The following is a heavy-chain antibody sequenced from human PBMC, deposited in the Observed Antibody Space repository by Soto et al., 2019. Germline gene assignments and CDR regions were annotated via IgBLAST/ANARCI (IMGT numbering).Heavy chain of an antibody. Sequence: EVQLVESGGGLVQPGGSLRLSCAASGFTFRSYWMSWVRKSPGKGLEWVANIKPDGSEEYYVDSVEGRFTISRDNAKYSLYLQMNSLRAEDTAVYYCARDVSNFDYWGQGTLVTVSS. V-gene: IGHV3-7*01. CDR3: ARDVSNFDY. CDR1: GFTFRSYW. J-gene: IGHJ4*02. CDR2: IKPDGSEE.